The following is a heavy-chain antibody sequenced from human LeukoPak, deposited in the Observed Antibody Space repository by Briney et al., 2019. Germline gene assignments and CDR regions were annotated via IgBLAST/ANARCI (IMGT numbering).Heavy chain of an antibody. J-gene: IGHJ4*02. Sequence: GASVKVSCKASGYTFTGYYMHWVRQAPGQGLEWMGWINPNSGGTNYAQKFQGRVTMTRDTSISTAYMELSRLRSDDTAVYYCARDYYGSGSYYNVLYYFDYWGQGTLATVSS. CDR3: ARDYYGSGSYYNVLYYFDY. CDR1: GYTFTGYY. V-gene: IGHV1-2*02. CDR2: INPNSGGT. D-gene: IGHD3-10*01.